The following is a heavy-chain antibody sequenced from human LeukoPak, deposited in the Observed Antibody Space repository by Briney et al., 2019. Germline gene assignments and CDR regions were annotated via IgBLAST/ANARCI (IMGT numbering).Heavy chain of an antibody. D-gene: IGHD5-18*01. V-gene: IGHV3-30-3*01. Sequence: GRSLRLSCAASGFTFSSYAMHWVRQAPGKGLEWVAVISYDGSNKYYADSVKGRFTIFRDNSKNSLYLQMNSLRTEDTALYYCAKDHLDTAMVPPKTYYYYYYMDVWGKGTTVTVSS. J-gene: IGHJ6*03. CDR3: AKDHLDTAMVPPKTYYYYYYMDV. CDR2: ISYDGSNK. CDR1: GFTFSSYA.